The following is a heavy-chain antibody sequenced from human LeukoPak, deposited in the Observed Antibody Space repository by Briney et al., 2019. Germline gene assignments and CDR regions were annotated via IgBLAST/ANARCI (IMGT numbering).Heavy chain of an antibody. J-gene: IGHJ4*02. Sequence: GGSLRLSCAASGFTFSSYSMNWVRQAPGKGLEWVSSISSGSNYIYYADSMKGRFTISRGNAKNSLYLQMNSLRAEDTAVYFCARATGYDATFDYWGQGTLVTVSS. CDR2: ISSGSNYI. V-gene: IGHV3-21*01. CDR1: GFTFSSYS. D-gene: IGHD6-13*01. CDR3: ARATGYDATFDY.